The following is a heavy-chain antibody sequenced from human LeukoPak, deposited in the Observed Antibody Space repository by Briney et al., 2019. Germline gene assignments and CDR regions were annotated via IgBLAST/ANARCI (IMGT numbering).Heavy chain of an antibody. V-gene: IGHV3-30*02. Sequence: GGSLRLSCAASGFTFSSYGMHWVRQAPGKGLEWVAFIRYDGSNKYYADSVKGRFTISRDNSKNTLYLQMNSLRAEDTAVYYCSSEDIAARLFYFDYWGQGTLVTVSS. D-gene: IGHD6-6*01. CDR1: GFTFSSYG. CDR3: SSEDIAARLFYFDY. CDR2: IRYDGSNK. J-gene: IGHJ4*02.